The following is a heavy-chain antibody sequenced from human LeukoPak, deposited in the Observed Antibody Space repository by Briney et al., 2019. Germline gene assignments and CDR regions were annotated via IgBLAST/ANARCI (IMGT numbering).Heavy chain of an antibody. CDR2: INTNTGSP. CDR3: ARGVSSGTHYHWFDP. D-gene: IGHD3-10*01. CDR1: GYTFTSYG. V-gene: IGHV7-4-1*02. J-gene: IGHJ5*02. Sequence: ASVKVSCKASGYTFTSYGISWVRQAPGQGLEWMGWINTNTGSPSYTQGFTGRFVFSLDTSVSTAYLQISSLRAEDTAVYYCARGVSSGTHYHWFDPWGQGTLVTVSS.